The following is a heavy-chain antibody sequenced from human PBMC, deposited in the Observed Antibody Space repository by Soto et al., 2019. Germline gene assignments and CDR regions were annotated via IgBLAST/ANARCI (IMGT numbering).Heavy chain of an antibody. CDR1: GFTVSRDF. Sequence: EVQMVESGGDLVQPGGSLRLSCAASGFTVSRDFMSWVRQAPGKGLEWVAVIYTDGRTYFADSVKGRFTIFRDNSKNTLHLQANILRAEDTAVYYCARDLGTVTTPSGAFDIWGQGTMVTVSA. J-gene: IGHJ3*02. D-gene: IGHD4-17*01. CDR3: ARDLGTVTTPSGAFDI. CDR2: IYTDGRT. V-gene: IGHV3-66*01.